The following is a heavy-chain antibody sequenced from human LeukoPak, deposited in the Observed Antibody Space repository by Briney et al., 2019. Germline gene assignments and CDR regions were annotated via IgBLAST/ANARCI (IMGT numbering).Heavy chain of an antibody. CDR2: INWNSDSI. J-gene: IGHJ1*01. Sequence: GGSLRLSCAVSGFTFDDYAMHWVRQVPGKGLEWVSGINWNSDSIGYADSVKGRFTISRDNAKNSLSLRMNSLSAEDTAVYYCATGYSSGWYFYFQHWGQGSLVSVSS. CDR1: GFTFDDYA. V-gene: IGHV3-9*01. CDR3: ATGYSSGWYFYFQH. D-gene: IGHD6-19*01.